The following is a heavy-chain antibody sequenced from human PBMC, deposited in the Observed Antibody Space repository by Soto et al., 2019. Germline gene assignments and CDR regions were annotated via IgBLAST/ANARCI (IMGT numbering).Heavy chain of an antibody. CDR2: ISGSGGST. CDR1: GFTFSSYA. V-gene: IGHV3-23*01. D-gene: IGHD6-19*01. Sequence: GWSLRLSCAASGFTFSSYAMSWVRQAPGKGLEWVSAISGSGGSTYYADSVKGRFTISRDNSKNTLYLQMNSLRAEDTAVYYCAKDQQWLVATGAFDIWGQGTMVTVSS. J-gene: IGHJ3*02. CDR3: AKDQQWLVATGAFDI.